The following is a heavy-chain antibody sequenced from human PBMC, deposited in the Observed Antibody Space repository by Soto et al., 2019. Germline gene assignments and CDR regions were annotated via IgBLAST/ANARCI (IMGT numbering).Heavy chain of an antibody. Sequence: QVQLVESGGGVVQPGRSLRLSCAASGFTFSSYGMHWVRQAPGKGLEWVEVISYDGSNKYYADSVKGRFTISRDNSKNTLYLQMNSLRAEDTAVYYCAKGSGYSGYDEGYWFDPWGQGTLVTVSS. J-gene: IGHJ5*02. CDR2: ISYDGSNK. CDR1: GFTFSSYG. D-gene: IGHD5-12*01. CDR3: AKGSGYSGYDEGYWFDP. V-gene: IGHV3-30*18.